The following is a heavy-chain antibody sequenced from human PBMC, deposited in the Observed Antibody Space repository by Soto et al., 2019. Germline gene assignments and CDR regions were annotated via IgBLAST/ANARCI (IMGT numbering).Heavy chain of an antibody. CDR2: RYYSEST. Sequence: PSETLSLTCTVSGGSITTGGYYWSWIRQLPGKGLEWIGHRYYSESTYYNPSLKSRVSISLDTSKNQFSLKLSFVTAADTAMYYCARNKCSGGSCYSWSLDYWGQGTQVPVYS. CDR1: GGSITTGGYY. V-gene: IGHV4-31*03. J-gene: IGHJ4*02. CDR3: ARNKCSGGSCYSWSLDY. D-gene: IGHD2-15*01.